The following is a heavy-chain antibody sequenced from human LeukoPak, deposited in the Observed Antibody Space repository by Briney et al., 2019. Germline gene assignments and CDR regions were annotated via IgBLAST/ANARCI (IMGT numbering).Heavy chain of an antibody. CDR2: ISSSGSTI. CDR1: GFTISSYE. V-gene: IGHV3-48*03. Sequence: PGGSLRLSCAASGFTISSYEMNWVRQAPGKGLEWVSYISSSGSTIYYADSVKGRFTISRDNAKNSLYLQMNSLRAEDTAVYYCARDHYYDILTGYYGMDVWGKGTTVTVSS. J-gene: IGHJ6*04. CDR3: ARDHYYDILTGYYGMDV. D-gene: IGHD3-9*01.